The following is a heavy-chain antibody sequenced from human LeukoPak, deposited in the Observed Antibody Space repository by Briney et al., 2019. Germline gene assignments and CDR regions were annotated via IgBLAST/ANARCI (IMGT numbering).Heavy chain of an antibody. D-gene: IGHD5-12*01. Sequence: PGGSLRLSCAASGFTFSSYSMNWVRQAPGKGLEWVSSISSSSSYIYYADSVKGRFTISRDNAKNSLYLQMNSLRAEDTAVYYCARVQWVATIRGAHDYWGQGTLVTVSS. CDR3: ARVQWVATIRGAHDY. J-gene: IGHJ4*02. CDR2: ISSSSSYI. CDR1: GFTFSSYS. V-gene: IGHV3-21*01.